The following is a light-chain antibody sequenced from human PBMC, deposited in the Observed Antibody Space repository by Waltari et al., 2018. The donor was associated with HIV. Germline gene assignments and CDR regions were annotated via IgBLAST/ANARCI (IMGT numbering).Light chain of an antibody. CDR1: SSDVGDYDY. CDR2: EVT. Sequence: HSALTQPASVSGPHGQSITISCAGTSSDVGDYDYVSWYPHPPGHAPKLVIYEVTNLPLGVSERFSGSKSGNTASLTISYRLTEDEGFYYCASFTSNTWVFGGGTEVTVL. CDR3: ASFTSNTWV. J-gene: IGLJ3*02. V-gene: IGLV2-14*01.